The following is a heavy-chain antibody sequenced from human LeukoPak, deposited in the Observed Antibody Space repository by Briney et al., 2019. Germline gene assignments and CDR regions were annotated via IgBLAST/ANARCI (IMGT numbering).Heavy chain of an antibody. V-gene: IGHV3-21*01. CDR3: ARAGGYCSSTSCDYPDY. D-gene: IGHD2-2*01. CDR2: ISSSSSYI. CDR1: GFTFSSYS. J-gene: IGHJ4*02. Sequence: GGSLRLSCAASGFTFSSYSMNWVRKAPGKGLEWVSSISSSSSYIYYADSVKGRFTISRDNAKNSLYLQMNSLRAEDTAVYYCARAGGYCSSTSCDYPDYWGQGTLVTVSS.